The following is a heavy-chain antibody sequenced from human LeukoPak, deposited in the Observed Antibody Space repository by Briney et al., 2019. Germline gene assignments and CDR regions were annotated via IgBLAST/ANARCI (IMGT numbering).Heavy chain of an antibody. Sequence: GASVKVSCKASGYTFTDYYMHWVRQAPGQGLEWMGWINPNSGGTNYAQKFQGRVTMTRDTSISTAYMELSRLRSDDTAMYYCARVYSSSWDIDYWGQGTLVTVSS. V-gene: IGHV1-2*02. CDR1: GYTFTDYY. CDR2: INPNSGGT. CDR3: ARVYSSSWDIDY. D-gene: IGHD6-13*01. J-gene: IGHJ4*02.